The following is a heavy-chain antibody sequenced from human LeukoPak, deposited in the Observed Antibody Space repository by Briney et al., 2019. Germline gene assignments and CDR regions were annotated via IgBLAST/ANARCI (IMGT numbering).Heavy chain of an antibody. CDR1: GGSISSYY. Sequence: PSETLSLTCTVSGGSISSYYWSWIRQPPGKGLEWIGYIYYSGSTNYNPSLKSRVTISVDTSKNQFSLKLSSVTAADTAVYYCARLALGYCSSTSCLDYWGQGTLVTVSS. J-gene: IGHJ4*02. CDR2: IYYSGST. V-gene: IGHV4-59*08. CDR3: ARLALGYCSSTSCLDY. D-gene: IGHD2-2*01.